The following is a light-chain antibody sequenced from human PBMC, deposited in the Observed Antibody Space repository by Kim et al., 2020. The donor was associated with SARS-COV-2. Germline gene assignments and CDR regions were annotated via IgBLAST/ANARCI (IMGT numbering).Light chain of an antibody. CDR2: AAS. J-gene: IGKJ1*01. V-gene: IGKV1-39*01. CDR1: KSSSSY. CDR3: QQSYSTPPRT. Sequence: SVGDRVTITCRASKSSSSYLNWYQQKPGKAPKLLIYAASSLQSGVSSRFSGSGAGTDFTLTISSLQPEDFASYYCQQSYSTPPRTFGQGTKVDIK.